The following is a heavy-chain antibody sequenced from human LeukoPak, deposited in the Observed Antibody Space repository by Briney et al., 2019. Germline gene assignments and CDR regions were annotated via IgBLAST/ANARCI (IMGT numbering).Heavy chain of an antibody. CDR1: GGSIKNYY. V-gene: IGHV4-59*08. Sequence: SETLSLTCIVSGGSIKNYYWGWIRQPPGKGLEYIGYIHYSGSTKYNPSVRSRVTISVDTSKKQFSLKLSSVTAADTAVYYCASAPHYGDYYFGSWGQGTLVTVSS. CDR2: IHYSGST. CDR3: ASAPHYGDYYFGS. J-gene: IGHJ4*02. D-gene: IGHD4-17*01.